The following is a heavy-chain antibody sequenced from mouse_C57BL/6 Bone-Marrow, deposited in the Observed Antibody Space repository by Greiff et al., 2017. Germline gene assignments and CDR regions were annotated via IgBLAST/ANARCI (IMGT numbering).Heavy chain of an antibody. D-gene: IGHD1-1*01. CDR3: AAYGRGAIDY. Sequence: QVQLQQPGAELVKPGASVKVSCKASGYTFTSYWMHWVKQRPGQGLEWIGRIHPSDSDTNYNQQFKGKATLTVDKSSSTSYIQLSSLTSSDSAVYYCAAYGRGAIDYWGQGTSVTVSS. CDR2: IHPSDSDT. J-gene: IGHJ4*01. V-gene: IGHV1-74*01. CDR1: GYTFTSYW.